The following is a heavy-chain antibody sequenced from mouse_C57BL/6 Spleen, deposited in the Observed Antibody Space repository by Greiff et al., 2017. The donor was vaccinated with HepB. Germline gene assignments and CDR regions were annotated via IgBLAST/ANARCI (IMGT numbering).Heavy chain of an antibody. J-gene: IGHJ3*01. CDR2: IWRGGST. CDR3: AKIDAFAY. D-gene: IGHD2-3*01. V-gene: IGHV2-5*01. CDR1: GFSLTSYG. Sequence: QVQLQQSGPGLVQPSQSLSITCTVSGFSLTSYGVHWVRQSPGKGLEWLGVIWRGGSTDYNAALMSRLSITKDNSKSQVFFKMNSLQADDTAIYYCAKIDAFAYWGQGTLVTVSA.